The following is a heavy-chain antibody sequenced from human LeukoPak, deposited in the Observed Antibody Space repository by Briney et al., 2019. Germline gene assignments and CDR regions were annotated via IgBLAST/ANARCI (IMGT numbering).Heavy chain of an antibody. V-gene: IGHV1-2*02. CDR3: ARDGEDISGFVYWYFDL. Sequence: GASVKVSCKASGYTFTGYYMHWVRQAPGQGLEWMGWINPNSGGTNYAQKFQGRVTMTRDTPISTAYMELSRLRSDDTAVYYCARDGEDISGFVYWYFDLWGRGTLVTVSS. CDR2: INPNSGGT. D-gene: IGHD3-22*01. CDR1: GYTFTGYY. J-gene: IGHJ2*01.